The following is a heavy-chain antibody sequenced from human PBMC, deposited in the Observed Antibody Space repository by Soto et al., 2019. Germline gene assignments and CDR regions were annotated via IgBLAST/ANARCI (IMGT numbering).Heavy chain of an antibody. J-gene: IGHJ5*02. V-gene: IGHV4-39*01. Sequence: ASEILSLTRRVSGGSISSSSYYWGWIRQPPGKGLEWIGSIYYSGSTYYNPSLKSRVTISVDTSKNQFSLKLSSVTAADTAVYYCARLGEGDPWGQGTLVTVSS. D-gene: IGHD3-16*01. CDR2: IYYSGST. CDR3: ARLGEGDP. CDR1: GGSISSSSYY.